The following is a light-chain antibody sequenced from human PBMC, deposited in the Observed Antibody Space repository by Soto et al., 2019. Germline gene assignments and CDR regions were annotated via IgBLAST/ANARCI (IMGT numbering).Light chain of an antibody. CDR1: SSNIGAGSD. J-gene: IGLJ3*02. Sequence: QSVLTQPPSVSGAPGQRVTISCTGSSSNIGAGSDVHWYQQLPGTAPKLLIYGSDNRPSGVPDRFSGSKSGTSASLAINGLQAEDEAHYYCQSYDNSLSGSWVFGGGTKLTVL. CDR2: GSD. CDR3: QSYDNSLSGSWV. V-gene: IGLV1-40*01.